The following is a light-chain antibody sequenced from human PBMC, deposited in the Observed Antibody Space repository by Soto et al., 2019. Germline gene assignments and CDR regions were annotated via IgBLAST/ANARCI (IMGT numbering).Light chain of an antibody. Sequence: RKTQSPSYLSASGGDTMTITCRASRTINTYLNWFQQKPGEPPXLLTYGASTLHDGVPSRFSGSGSGADFTLTISGLQPEDFASYHCQQTYSDISFGGGTKV. V-gene: IGKV1-39*01. CDR2: GAS. J-gene: IGKJ4*01. CDR1: RTINTY. CDR3: QQTYSDIS.